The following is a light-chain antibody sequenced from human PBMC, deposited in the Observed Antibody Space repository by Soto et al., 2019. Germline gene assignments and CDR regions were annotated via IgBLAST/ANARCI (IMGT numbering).Light chain of an antibody. V-gene: IGLV2-8*01. Sequence: QSALTQPPSASGSPEQSVTISCTGTSSDVGDYNYVSWYQQHPGKAPKLMIFDVSKRPSGVPDRFSGSKSGNTASLTVSGLQAEDEADYYCSSYAGSNSWVFGGGTKVTVL. CDR1: SSDVGDYNY. CDR2: DVS. CDR3: SSYAGSNSWV. J-gene: IGLJ3*02.